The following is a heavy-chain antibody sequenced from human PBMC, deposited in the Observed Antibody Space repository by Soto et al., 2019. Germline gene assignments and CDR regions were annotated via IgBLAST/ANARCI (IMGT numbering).Heavy chain of an antibody. J-gene: IGHJ4*02. D-gene: IGHD5-18*01. V-gene: IGHV4-30-2*01. Sequence: QLQLQESGSGLVKPSQTLSLTCAVSGGSISSGGYSWSWIRQPPGKGLEWIGYIYHSGSTYYNPSLKSSVTISVDRSKNQFSLKLSTVTAAYTCVYYCARAKYTARFFDYWGQGTLVTVSS. CDR2: IYHSGST. CDR3: ARAKYTARFFDY. CDR1: GGSISSGGYS.